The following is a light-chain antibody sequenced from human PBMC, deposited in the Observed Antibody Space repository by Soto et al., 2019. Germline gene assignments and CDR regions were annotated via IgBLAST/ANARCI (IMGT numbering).Light chain of an antibody. Sequence: EIGLTQSPGTLTLYPGERATLSCRASQSVSSSYLAWYQQKPGQAPRLLIYGASSRATGIPDRFSGSGSGTDFTLTISRLEPEDFAVYYCQQYGSSPLTFGGGTKVDIK. J-gene: IGKJ4*01. CDR1: QSVSSSY. V-gene: IGKV3-20*01. CDR3: QQYGSSPLT. CDR2: GAS.